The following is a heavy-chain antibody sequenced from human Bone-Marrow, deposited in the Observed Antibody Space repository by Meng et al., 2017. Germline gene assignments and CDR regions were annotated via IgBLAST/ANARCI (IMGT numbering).Heavy chain of an antibody. CDR3: ARVIAVGASPGFDP. D-gene: IGHD1-26*01. Sequence: QVQLVPSGAEVKTPGASGTFPVKASGYTFTTYGTSWVRQAPGQGLEWMGWISAYNGNTNYAQKLQGRVTMTTDTSTSTAYMELRSLRSDDTAVYYCARVIAVGASPGFDPWGQGTLVTVSS. CDR1: GYTFTTYG. CDR2: ISAYNGNT. V-gene: IGHV1-18*01. J-gene: IGHJ5*02.